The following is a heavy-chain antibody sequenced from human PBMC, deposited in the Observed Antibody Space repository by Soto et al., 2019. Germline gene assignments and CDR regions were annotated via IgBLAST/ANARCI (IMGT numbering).Heavy chain of an antibody. V-gene: IGHV1-18*01. Sequence: ASVKVSSKASGYTFTSFGISWVRQDPGPGLEWMGWISAYNGNTNYAQKLQGRVTMTTDTSTSTASMELRSLRSNDTAVYYCARDWFGEQQLVRGYYFDYWGQGTLVTVSS. D-gene: IGHD6-13*01. J-gene: IGHJ4*02. CDR1: GYTFTSFG. CDR3: ARDWFGEQQLVRGYYFDY. CDR2: ISAYNGNT.